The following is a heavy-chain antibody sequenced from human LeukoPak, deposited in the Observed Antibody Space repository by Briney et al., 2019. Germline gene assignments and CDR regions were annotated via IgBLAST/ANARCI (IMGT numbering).Heavy chain of an antibody. CDR1: GFTFDDYA. J-gene: IGHJ6*03. Sequence: GRSLRLSCAASGFTFDDYAMHWVRQAPGKGLEWVSGISWNSGSIGYADSVKGRFTISRDNAKNSLYLQMNSLRAEDTALYYCARGPLWFGELSRYYYYMDVWGKGTTVTVSS. CDR2: ISWNSGSI. V-gene: IGHV3-9*01. CDR3: ARGPLWFGELSRYYYYMDV. D-gene: IGHD3-10*01.